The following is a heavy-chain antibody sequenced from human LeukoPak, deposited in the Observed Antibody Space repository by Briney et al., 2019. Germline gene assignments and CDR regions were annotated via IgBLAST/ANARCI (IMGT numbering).Heavy chain of an antibody. CDR2: IYHDGNT. V-gene: IGHV4-4*02. CDR1: GGSISSSPW. D-gene: IGHD2-8*01. Sequence: SETLSLTCAVSGGSISSSPWCSWVRQPPGKGLEWIGTIYHDGNTDYNPSLESRVTVSLDKSKNQLSLNLTSVTAADTAVYYCSRENGAFSPFGYWGQGTLVTVLS. CDR3: SRENGAFSPFGY. J-gene: IGHJ4*02.